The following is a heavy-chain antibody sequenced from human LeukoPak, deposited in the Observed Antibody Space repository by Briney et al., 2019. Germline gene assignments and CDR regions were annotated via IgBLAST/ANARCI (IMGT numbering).Heavy chain of an antibody. CDR2: IYYSGST. D-gene: IGHD3-22*01. CDR1: GGSISSYY. J-gene: IGHJ4*02. Sequence: SETLSLTCTVSGGSISSYYWSWIRQPPGKGLEWIGYIYYSGSTNYNPSLKSRVTISVDTSKNQFSLKLSSVPAADTAVYYCARAIYYYDSSGYYSPEYYYFDYWGQGTLVTVSS. CDR3: ARAIYYYDSSGYYSPEYYYFDY. V-gene: IGHV4-59*08.